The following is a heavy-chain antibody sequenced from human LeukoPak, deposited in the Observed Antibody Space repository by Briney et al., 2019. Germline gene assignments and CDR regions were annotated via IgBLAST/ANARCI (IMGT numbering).Heavy chain of an antibody. J-gene: IGHJ4*02. CDR3: AKPINWNFVFDY. CDR1: GFTVSSNS. CDR2: ISGSGGST. D-gene: IGHD1-7*01. V-gene: IGHV3-23*01. Sequence: GGSLRLSCTVSGFTVSSNSMSWARQAPGKGLEWVSAISGSGGSTYYADSVKGRFTISRDNSKNTLYLQMNSLRAEDTAVYYCAKPINWNFVFDYWGQGTLVTVSS.